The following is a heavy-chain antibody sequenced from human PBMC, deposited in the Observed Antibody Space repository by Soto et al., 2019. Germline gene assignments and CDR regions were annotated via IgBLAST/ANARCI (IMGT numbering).Heavy chain of an antibody. CDR1: GYTFNSYY. CDR3: ARGNGTYYDFWSGYYDGGMDV. D-gene: IGHD3-3*01. V-gene: IGHV1-46*02. CDR2: INPSGGST. J-gene: IGHJ6*02. Sequence: ASVKVSCKASGYTFNSYYMHWVRQAPGQGLEWMGIINPSGGSTSYAQKFQGRVTMTRDTSTSTVYMELSSLRSEDTAVYYCARGNGTYYDFWSGYYDGGMDVWGQGTTVTVSS.